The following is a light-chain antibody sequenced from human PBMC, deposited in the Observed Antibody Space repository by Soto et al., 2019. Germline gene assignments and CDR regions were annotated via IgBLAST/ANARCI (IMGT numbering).Light chain of an antibody. CDR2: EAS. CDR1: SSDVGSHNL. Sequence: QSALTQPASVSGSPGQSITISCTGTSSDVGSHNLVSWYQHHPANAPKLMVYEASKRPSGVSDRFSGSKSGNTASLTISGLQGEDEADYFCCSSSTTGAHWVFGGGTKLTVL. V-gene: IGLV2-23*01. J-gene: IGLJ3*02. CDR3: CSSSTTGAHWV.